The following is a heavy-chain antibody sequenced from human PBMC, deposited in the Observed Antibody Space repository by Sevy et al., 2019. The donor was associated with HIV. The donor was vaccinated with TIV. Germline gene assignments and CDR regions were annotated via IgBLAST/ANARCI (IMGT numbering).Heavy chain of an antibody. J-gene: IGHJ3*02. V-gene: IGHV5-51*01. CDR3: ARHWPGEDIVVEVAALAFDM. Sequence: GESLKISCKGSGYSFTSYWIGWVRQMPGKGLEWMGIIYPGDSDTRYSPSFQGQVTILADKSISTAYLQWSSLKASDTAMYYCARHWPGEDIVVEVAALAFDMWGQGTMVTVSS. CDR1: GYSFTSYW. D-gene: IGHD2-15*01. CDR2: IYPGDSDT.